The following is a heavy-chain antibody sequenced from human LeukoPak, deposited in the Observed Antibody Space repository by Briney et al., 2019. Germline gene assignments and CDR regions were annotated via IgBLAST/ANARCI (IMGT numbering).Heavy chain of an antibody. D-gene: IGHD1-7*01. CDR1: GFTFSNYW. V-gene: IGHV3-7*04. CDR3: ARGYGTYGY. CDR2: IKQDGSEK. Sequence: GGSLRLSCAASGFTFSNYWMSWVRQAPGKGLEWVANIKQDGSEKDCVDSVKGRFTISRDNTKNSLYLQMNSLRAEDTAVYYCARGYGTYGYWGQGTLVTVSS. J-gene: IGHJ4*02.